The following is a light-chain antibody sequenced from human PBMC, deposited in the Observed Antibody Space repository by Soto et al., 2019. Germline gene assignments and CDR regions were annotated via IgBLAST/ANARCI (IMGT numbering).Light chain of an antibody. CDR2: GAS. V-gene: IGKV3-20*01. CDR1: RSVSSSY. J-gene: IGKJ1*01. CDR3: QQYGSSPRT. Sequence: EIVLTQSPGTLSFSPGERSSRSCRSSRSVSSSYLAWYQQKPGQAPRLLIYGASSRATGIPDRFSGSGSGTDFTLTISRLEPEDFAVYYCQQYGSSPRTFGQGTKVDIK.